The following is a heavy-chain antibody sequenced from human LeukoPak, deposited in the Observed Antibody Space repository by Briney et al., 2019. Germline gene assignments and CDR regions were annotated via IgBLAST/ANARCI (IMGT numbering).Heavy chain of an antibody. CDR1: GFTFSSYW. CDR3: ARVQGGSYQPLAY. CDR2: INSDGSST. V-gene: IGHV3-74*01. Sequence: GGSLRLSCAASGFTFSSYWMHWVRQAPGKGLVWVSRINSDGSSTSYADSVKGRFTISRDNAKNTLYLQMNSLRAEDTAVYYCARVQGGSYQPLAYWGQGTLVTVSS. D-gene: IGHD1-26*01. J-gene: IGHJ4*02.